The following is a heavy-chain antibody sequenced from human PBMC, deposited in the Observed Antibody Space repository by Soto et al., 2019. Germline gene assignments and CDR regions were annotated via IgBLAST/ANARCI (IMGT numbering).Heavy chain of an antibody. Sequence: PGGSLRLSCAASGFTFSTYAMTWVRQAPGKGLEWVSAISASGGSTYYADSVKGRFTISRDNSKNTLYLQMNSLRVEDTAVYYCARDYNYACDYWGQGTLVTVSS. CDR1: GFTFSTYA. D-gene: IGHD3-16*01. V-gene: IGHV3-23*01. J-gene: IGHJ4*02. CDR3: ARDYNYACDY. CDR2: ISASGGST.